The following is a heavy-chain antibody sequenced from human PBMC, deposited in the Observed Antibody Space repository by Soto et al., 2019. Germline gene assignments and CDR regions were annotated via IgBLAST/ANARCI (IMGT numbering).Heavy chain of an antibody. CDR2: INHSGST. V-gene: IGHV4-34*01. CDR3: ARGESVATIFGGLVPFHY. Sequence: QVHLQQWGAGLLKPSETLSLTCAVYGGSFSGYYCSWIRQPPGKGLEWIGEINHSGSTNYNPSLKSRVTISVDRSKNQFSLKLGSVTAADTAVYYCARGESVATIFGGLVPFHYWGQGTLVTVSS. D-gene: IGHD2-21*01. CDR1: GGSFSGYY. J-gene: IGHJ4*02.